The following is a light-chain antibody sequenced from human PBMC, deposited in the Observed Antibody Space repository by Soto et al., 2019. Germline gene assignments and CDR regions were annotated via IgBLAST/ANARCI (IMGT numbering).Light chain of an antibody. CDR3: QRYNTYPYT. CDR2: DAS. V-gene: IGKV1-5*01. CDR1: QSISSW. Sequence: DIQMTQSPSTLSASVGDRVTITCRASQSISSWLAWYQQKPGKAPKLLIYDASSLESGVPSRFSGSGSGTEFTLTITSLQPDDVAPYYCQRYNTYPYTFGQGTKLAI. J-gene: IGKJ2*01.